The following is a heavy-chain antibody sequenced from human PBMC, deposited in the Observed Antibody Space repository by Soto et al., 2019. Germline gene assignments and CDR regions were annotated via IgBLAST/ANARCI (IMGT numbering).Heavy chain of an antibody. CDR2: INPSGGST. V-gene: IGHV1-46*01. CDR3: ARDQGYIVVVVAATDGMDV. J-gene: IGHJ6*02. Sequence: ASVKVSCKASGYTITSYYMHWLRQAPEQGLEWMGIINPSGGSTSYAQKFQGRVTMTRDTSTSTVYMELSSLRSEDTAVYYCARDQGYIVVVVAATDGMDVWGQGTTVTVS. CDR1: GYTITSYY. D-gene: IGHD2-15*01.